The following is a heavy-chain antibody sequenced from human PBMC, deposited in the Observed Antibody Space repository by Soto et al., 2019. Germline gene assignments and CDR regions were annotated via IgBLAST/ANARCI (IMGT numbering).Heavy chain of an antibody. CDR2: INWDSGRI. D-gene: IGHD5-18*01. CDR1: GFKFDDYD. Sequence: EVPLVESGGGLVQPGRSLRLSCVGSGFKFDDYDMSWVRQARGKGLEWVSVINWDSGRIDYADSVKGRFTISRDNAKKSLYLQMNSLRPEDTALYYCAKEMVLETSMAVEAFDLWGQGTMVTVSS. V-gene: IGHV3-9*01. J-gene: IGHJ3*01. CDR3: AKEMVLETSMAVEAFDL.